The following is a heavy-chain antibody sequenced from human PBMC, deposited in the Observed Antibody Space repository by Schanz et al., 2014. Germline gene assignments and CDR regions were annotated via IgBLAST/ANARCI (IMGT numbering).Heavy chain of an antibody. CDR2: MSYDGSIK. Sequence: VQLVESGGGLVKPGGSLRLSCEASEFTFSSYKMNWVRQAPGKGLEWVAAMSYDGSIKYYADSVKGRFTMSRDNSKNTLYLQMNTLRAEDTAVYYCARDRGYCSGGSCLAFDYWGQGTLVTVSS. J-gene: IGHJ4*02. CDR3: ARDRGYCSGGSCLAFDY. V-gene: IGHV3-30*03. CDR1: EFTFSSYK. D-gene: IGHD2-15*01.